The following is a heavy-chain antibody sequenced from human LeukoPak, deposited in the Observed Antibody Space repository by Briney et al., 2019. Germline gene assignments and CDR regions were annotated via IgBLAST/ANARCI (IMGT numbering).Heavy chain of an antibody. CDR1: RFTFSSYG. CDR2: IWYDGSNK. CDR3: AKTDYGDYPIFDY. V-gene: IGHV3-33*06. D-gene: IGHD4-17*01. J-gene: IGHJ4*02. Sequence: QAGGSLRLSCAASRFTFSSYGMHWVRQAPGKGLEWVAVIWYDGSNKYYADSVKGRFTISRDNSKNTLYLQMNSLRAEDTAVYYCAKTDYGDYPIFDYWGQGTLVTVSS.